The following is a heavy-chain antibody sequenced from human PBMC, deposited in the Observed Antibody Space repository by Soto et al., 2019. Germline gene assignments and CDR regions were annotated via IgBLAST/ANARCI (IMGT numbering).Heavy chain of an antibody. D-gene: IGHD3-16*01. J-gene: IGHJ6*02. CDR1: GFTFSSYS. Sequence: GGSLRLSCAASGFTFSSYSMNWVRQAPGKGLEWVSSISSSSSYIYYADSVKGRFTISRDNAKNSLYLQMNSLRAEDTAVYYCARDQSHEVYLGGMDVWGQGTTVTVSS. CDR2: ISSSSSYI. V-gene: IGHV3-21*01. CDR3: ARDQSHEVYLGGMDV.